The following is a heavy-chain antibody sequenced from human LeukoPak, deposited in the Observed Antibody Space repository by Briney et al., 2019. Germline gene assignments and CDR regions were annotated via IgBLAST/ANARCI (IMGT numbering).Heavy chain of an antibody. CDR3: AKGAGSSSFDY. Sequence: GGSLRLSCAASGFIFSNAWVTWVRQAPGKGLEWVGRIKSKTDGGTTDYAAPVKGRFTISRDNSKNTLYLQMNSLRAEDTAVHYCAKGAGSSSFDYWGQGTLVTVSS. CDR1: GFIFSNAW. V-gene: IGHV3-15*01. CDR2: IKSKTDGGTT. D-gene: IGHD2-15*01. J-gene: IGHJ4*02.